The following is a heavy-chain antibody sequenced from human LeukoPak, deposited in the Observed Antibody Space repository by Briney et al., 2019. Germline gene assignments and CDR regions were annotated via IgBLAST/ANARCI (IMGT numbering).Heavy chain of an antibody. D-gene: IGHD3-3*01. CDR1: GFTFSSYW. Sequence: GGSLRLSCAASGFTFSSYWMSWVRQAPGKGLEWVANIKQDGSEKYYVDSVKGRFTISRDNAKNSLYLQMNSLRAEDTAVYYCARDFGFRYDAFDIWGQGTMVTVSS. V-gene: IGHV3-7*01. CDR2: IKQDGSEK. J-gene: IGHJ3*02. CDR3: ARDFGFRYDAFDI.